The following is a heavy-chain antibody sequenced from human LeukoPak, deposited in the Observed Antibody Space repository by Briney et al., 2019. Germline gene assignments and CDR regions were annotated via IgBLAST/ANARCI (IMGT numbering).Heavy chain of an antibody. J-gene: IGHJ6*03. Sequence: ASVKVSCKASGYTFTSYDINWVRQATGQGLEWMGWMNPNSGNTGYAQKFQGRVTITRNTSISTAYMELSSLRSEDTAVYYCARGRRCTSTRCYDHYYYYMDVWGKGTTVTVSS. CDR1: GYTFTSYD. V-gene: IGHV1-8*03. CDR3: ARGRRCTSTRCYDHYYYYMDV. D-gene: IGHD2-2*01. CDR2: MNPNSGNT.